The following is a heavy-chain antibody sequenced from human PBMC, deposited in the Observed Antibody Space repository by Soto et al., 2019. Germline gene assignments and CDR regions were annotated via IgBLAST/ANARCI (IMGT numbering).Heavy chain of an antibody. V-gene: IGHV1-69*12. J-gene: IGHJ6*02. CDR3: AREIDGYYCMDV. CDR1: GGTFSTDS. CDR2: IIPMFGTA. Sequence: QVQLVQSGAEVKKPGSSVKVSCKASGGTFSTDSISWVRQAPGQGLEWMGGIIPMFGTANNAQKFQGRVTITADESTSTAYMELSSLRSEETAVYFCAREIDGYYCMDVWGQGTTVTVAS.